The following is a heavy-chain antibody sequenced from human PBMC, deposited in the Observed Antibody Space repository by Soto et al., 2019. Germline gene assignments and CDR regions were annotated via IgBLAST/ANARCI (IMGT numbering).Heavy chain of an antibody. D-gene: IGHD5-12*01. CDR1: GYTFTSYG. CDR3: ARVSRGMATIYYYYGMDV. Sequence: ASVKVSCKASGYTFTSYGISWVRQAPGQGLEWMGWISAYNGNTNYAQKLQGRVTMTTDTSTSTAYMELRSLRSDDTAVYYCARVSRGMATIYYYYGMDVWGQGTTVPVSS. CDR2: ISAYNGNT. V-gene: IGHV1-18*01. J-gene: IGHJ6*02.